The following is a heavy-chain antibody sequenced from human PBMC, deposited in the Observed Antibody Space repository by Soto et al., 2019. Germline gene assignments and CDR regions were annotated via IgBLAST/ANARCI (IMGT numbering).Heavy chain of an antibody. CDR2: INPDDSKT. CDR3: ARRDMLTGYVYFDY. Sequence: GESLKISCQASGYTFTKYWVGWVRQMPGKGLEWMGIINPDDSKTKNSPNFKGQVTISADKSISTTYLQWSSLKASDSATYYCARRDMLTGYVYFDYWGQGTQVTVSS. J-gene: IGHJ4*02. D-gene: IGHD3-9*01. V-gene: IGHV5-51*01. CDR1: GYTFTKYW.